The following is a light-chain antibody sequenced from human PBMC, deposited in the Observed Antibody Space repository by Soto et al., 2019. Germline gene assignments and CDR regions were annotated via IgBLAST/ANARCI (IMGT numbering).Light chain of an antibody. CDR3: LQESNYPLT. Sequence: IQMTQSPSSLSASVGDIVTITCRASQGVSDAVGWYQQKPGNAPKLLIYSASTLPSGVPSRFSGSGSGTDFTLNISGLQPEDFATYYCLQESNYPLTFGGGTKVEIK. CDR2: SAS. J-gene: IGKJ4*01. CDR1: QGVSDA. V-gene: IGKV1-6*01.